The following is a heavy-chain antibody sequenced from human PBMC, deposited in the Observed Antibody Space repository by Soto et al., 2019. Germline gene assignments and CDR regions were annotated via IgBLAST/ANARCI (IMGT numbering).Heavy chain of an antibody. CDR2: MTYDGATE. J-gene: IGHJ3*01. D-gene: IGHD3-3*02. Sequence: QVHLVESGGGVVQPGRSLRLSCAASGFTFNDYVIHWVRQAAGKGLEWVASMTYDGATEYYADSVKGRFTVSRDNSKRTLSLQIHSLRPEDTAVYYCARVRLSIAVNDALDVWGQGTTVTVSS. CDR3: ARVRLSIAVNDALDV. CDR1: GFTFNDYV. V-gene: IGHV3-30*14.